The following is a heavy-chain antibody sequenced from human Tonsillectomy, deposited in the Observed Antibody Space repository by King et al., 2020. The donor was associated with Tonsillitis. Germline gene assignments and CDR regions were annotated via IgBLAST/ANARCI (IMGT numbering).Heavy chain of an antibody. CDR2: ISWNSGRI. V-gene: IGHV3-9*01. CDR1: GFNFDDYA. J-gene: IGHJ3*02. D-gene: IGHD3-3*01. CDR3: AKDTVRFLEWSHDAFDI. Sequence: VQLVESGGGLVQPGRSLRLSCAASGFNFDDYAMHWVRQVPGKGLEWVSGISWNSGRIDYADSVKGRFTISRDNAKNSLYLHMKSLRPEDTALYYCAKDTVRFLEWSHDAFDIWGQGTMVTVSS.